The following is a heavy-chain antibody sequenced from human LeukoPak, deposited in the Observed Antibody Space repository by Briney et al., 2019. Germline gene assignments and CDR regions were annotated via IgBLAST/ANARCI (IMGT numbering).Heavy chain of an antibody. Sequence: GSLRLSCAASGFTFSSYAMHWVRPAPGKGLEWVAVISYDGSNKYYADSVKGRFTISRDNFKNTLYLQMNTLRAEDTAVYYCARSPHIGGWYYQVDYWGQGTLVTVSS. J-gene: IGHJ4*02. CDR2: ISYDGSNK. CDR1: GFTFSSYA. D-gene: IGHD6-19*01. V-gene: IGHV3-30*04. CDR3: ARSPHIGGWYYQVDY.